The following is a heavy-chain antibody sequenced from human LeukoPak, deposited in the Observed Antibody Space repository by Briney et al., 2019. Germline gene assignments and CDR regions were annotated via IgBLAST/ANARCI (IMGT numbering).Heavy chain of an antibody. CDR3: ARVRSYDFGSSDFDY. CDR2: LSSSGSTI. D-gene: IGHD3-3*01. CDR1: GFTFSDYY. J-gene: IGHJ4*02. Sequence: GGSLRLSCAASGFTFSDYYMSWLRQAPGQGLVGVLYLSSSGSTIYYADYVKGSFTISRDNAKISLYLQMNSLKAEDTALYYCARVRSYDFGSSDFDYWGQGTLVTVSS. V-gene: IGHV3-11*01.